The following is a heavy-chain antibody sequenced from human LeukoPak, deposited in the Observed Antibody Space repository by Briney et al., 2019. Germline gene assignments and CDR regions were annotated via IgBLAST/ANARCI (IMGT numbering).Heavy chain of an antibody. CDR1: GGTFSSYT. J-gene: IGHJ4*02. CDR3: ARGTYYDFWSGSNNLDY. CDR2: IIPILGIA. D-gene: IGHD3-3*01. V-gene: IGHV1-69*02. Sequence: SVKVSCKASGGTFSSYTISWVRQAPGQGLEWMGRIIPILGIANYAQKFQGRVTITAEKSTSTAYMELSSLRSEDTAVYYCARGTYYDFWSGSNNLDYWGQGTLVTVSS.